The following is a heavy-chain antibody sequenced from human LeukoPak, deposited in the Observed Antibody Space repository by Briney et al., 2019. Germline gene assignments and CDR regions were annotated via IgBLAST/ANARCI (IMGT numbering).Heavy chain of an antibody. CDR2: IYSGGST. CDR1: GFTVSSNY. Sequence: GGSLRLSCAASGFTVSSNYMSWVRQAPGKGLEWVSVIYSGGSTYYADSVKGRFTISRDNSKNTLYLQMNSLRAEDTAVYYCAKSSSGWPYSWFDPWGQGTLVTVSS. J-gene: IGHJ5*02. D-gene: IGHD6-19*01. CDR3: AKSSSGWPYSWFDP. V-gene: IGHV3-53*01.